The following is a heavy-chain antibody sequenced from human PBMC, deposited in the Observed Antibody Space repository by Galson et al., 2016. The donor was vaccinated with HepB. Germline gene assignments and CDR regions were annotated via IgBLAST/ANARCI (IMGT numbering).Heavy chain of an antibody. CDR1: GLTFRSYA. Sequence: SLRLSCAASGLTFRSYAMHWVRQAPGKGLEGVAVISYDGSNKFYADSVKGRFTISRDNSKNTLYLQMNSLRAEDTAVYYCAKDRTPFAFLWFGEFDYWGQGTLVTASS. J-gene: IGHJ4*02. CDR2: ISYDGSNK. CDR3: AKDRTPFAFLWFGEFDY. V-gene: IGHV3-30*18. D-gene: IGHD3-10*01.